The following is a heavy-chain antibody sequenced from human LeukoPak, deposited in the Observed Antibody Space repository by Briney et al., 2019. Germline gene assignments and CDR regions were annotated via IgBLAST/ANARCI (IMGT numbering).Heavy chain of an antibody. CDR2: ISFIGET. J-gene: IGHJ4*02. CDR1: GGSISSYY. Sequence: PSETLSLTCTVSGGSISSYYWSWIRQPPGKGLEWIGYISFIGETNYNPSLKSRVTISQDTSKNQLSLRLSSVTAADTAVYYCARSQQLVRTFDSWGQGTLVTVSS. D-gene: IGHD1-1*01. V-gene: IGHV4-59*01. CDR3: ARSQQLVRTFDS.